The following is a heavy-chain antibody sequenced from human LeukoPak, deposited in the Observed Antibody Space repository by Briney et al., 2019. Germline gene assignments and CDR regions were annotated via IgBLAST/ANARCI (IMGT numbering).Heavy chain of an antibody. V-gene: IGHV4-4*07. CDR1: GGSISSYY. J-gene: IGHJ6*03. D-gene: IGHD3-16*01. CDR3: ARGRPWGYYYYYMDV. Sequence: SETLSLTCTVSGGSISSYYWSWIRQPAGKGLEWIGRIYTSGSTNYNPSLKSRVTMSVDTSKNQFSLKLSSVTAADTAVYYCARGRPWGYYYYYMDVWGKGTTVTVSS. CDR2: IYTSGST.